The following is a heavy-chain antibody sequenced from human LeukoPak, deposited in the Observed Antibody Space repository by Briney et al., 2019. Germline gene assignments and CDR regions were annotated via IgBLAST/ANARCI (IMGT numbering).Heavy chain of an antibody. CDR1: GGSISSSSYY. J-gene: IGHJ4*02. V-gene: IGHV4-39*01. CDR2: IYYSGGT. Sequence: SETLSLTCTVSGGSISSSSYYWGWIRQPPGKGLEWIGSIYYSGGTYYNPSLKSRVTISVDTSKNQFSLKLSSVTAADTAVYYCARLRNNIAAAGTGFDYWGQGTLVTVSS. CDR3: ARLRNNIAAAGTGFDY. D-gene: IGHD6-13*01.